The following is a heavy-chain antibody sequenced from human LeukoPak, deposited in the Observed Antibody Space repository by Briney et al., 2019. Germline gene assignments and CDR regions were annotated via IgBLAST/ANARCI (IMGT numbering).Heavy chain of an antibody. CDR2: INPSGGST. CDR3: AREGFLHYYDSSAWFDP. CDR1: GYTFTSYY. J-gene: IGHJ5*02. Sequence: GASVKVSCKASGYTFTSYYMHWVRQAPGQGLDWMGIINPSGGSTSYAQKFQGRVTMTRDTSTSTVYMELSSLRSEDTAVYYCAREGFLHYYDSSAWFDPWGQGTLVTVSS. V-gene: IGHV1-46*01. D-gene: IGHD3-22*01.